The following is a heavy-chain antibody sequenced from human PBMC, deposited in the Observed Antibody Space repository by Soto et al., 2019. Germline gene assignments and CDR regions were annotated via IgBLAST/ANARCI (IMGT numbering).Heavy chain of an antibody. J-gene: IGHJ6*02. CDR1: GFSLNTRGVG. D-gene: IGHD3-10*01. V-gene: IGHV2-5*02. CDR3: VRNWRYYGADYYSGMDA. Sequence: ITLKESGPTLVKPTQTLTLTCTFSGFSLNTRGVGVGWVRQPRGKAMEWLALIYWDDDERYRPSLRSRLNTTKNTSNNLVVLTLTNMDPEDTATYYCVRNWRYYGADYYSGMDAWGQVTTGTVS. CDR2: IYWDDDE.